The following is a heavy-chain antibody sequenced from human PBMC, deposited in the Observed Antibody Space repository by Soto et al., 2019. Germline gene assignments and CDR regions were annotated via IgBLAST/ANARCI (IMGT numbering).Heavy chain of an antibody. CDR2: MNPNSGNT. J-gene: IGHJ6*02. CDR3: ARERGGLRYFDWLLGAGGDV. Sequence: ASVKVSCKASGYTFTSDDINWVRQATGQGLVWMGWMNPNSGNTGYAQKFQGRVTMTRNTSISTAYMELSSLRSEDTAVYYCARERGGLRYFDWLLGAGGDVWGQGTTVTVSS. CDR1: GYTFTSDD. D-gene: IGHD3-9*01. V-gene: IGHV1-8*01.